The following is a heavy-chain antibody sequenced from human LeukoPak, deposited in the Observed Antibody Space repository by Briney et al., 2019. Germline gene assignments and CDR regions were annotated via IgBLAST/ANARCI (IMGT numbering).Heavy chain of an antibody. V-gene: IGHV4-34*01. CDR1: GGSFSGYY. D-gene: IGHD5-12*01. Sequence: SETPSLTCAVYGGSFSGYYWSWIRQPPGKGLEWIGEINHSGSTNYNPSLKSRVTISVDTSKNQFSLKLSSVTAADTAVYYCARARYSGYHVWGQGTTVTVSS. CDR2: INHSGST. CDR3: ARARYSGYHV. J-gene: IGHJ6*02.